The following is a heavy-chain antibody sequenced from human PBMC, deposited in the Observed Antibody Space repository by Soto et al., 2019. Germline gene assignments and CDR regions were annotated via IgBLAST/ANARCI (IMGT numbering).Heavy chain of an antibody. J-gene: IGHJ4*02. V-gene: IGHV3-23*01. D-gene: IGHD6-19*01. Sequence: PGGSLRLSCAASGFIFSDYGMTWVCQAPGKGLEWVSGISASGDNTYYADSVKGRFTISRDNSRNTLYLQMNSLRAEDTAVYHCTKRPMYDSGWCDYWGQGTLVTVSS. CDR1: GFIFSDYG. CDR3: TKRPMYDSGWCDY. CDR2: ISASGDNT.